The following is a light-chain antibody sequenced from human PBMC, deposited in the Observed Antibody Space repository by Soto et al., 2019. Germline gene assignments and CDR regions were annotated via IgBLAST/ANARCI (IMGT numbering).Light chain of an antibody. J-gene: IGKJ1*01. V-gene: IGKV3-15*01. CDR1: QSVRSY. CDR3: HQYDHWPQT. Sequence: EIEMTQSPATLSVSPGERATLSCRASQSVRSYLAWYQQKPGQAPRLLIHGASTRAPGIPARFSGSGSGTDFTLTISSLRSEDFAVYYCHQYDHWPQTFGQGTKVDI. CDR2: GAS.